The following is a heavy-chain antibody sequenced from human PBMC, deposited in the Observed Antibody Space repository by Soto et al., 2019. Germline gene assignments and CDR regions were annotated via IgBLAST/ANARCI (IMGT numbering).Heavy chain of an antibody. CDR3: AKDEDSSIFVLFDY. D-gene: IGHD3-3*01. J-gene: IGHJ4*02. Sequence: EVQLLESGGGLVQPGGSLRLSCAASGFNFSSYAMSWVRQAPGKGLEWVSAISGSGGSTYYADSVKGRFTISRDNSKNTLYLRMNSLRAEDTAVDYCAKDEDSSIFVLFDYWCQGTLVTVSS. CDR2: ISGSGGST. V-gene: IGHV3-23*01. CDR1: GFNFSSYA.